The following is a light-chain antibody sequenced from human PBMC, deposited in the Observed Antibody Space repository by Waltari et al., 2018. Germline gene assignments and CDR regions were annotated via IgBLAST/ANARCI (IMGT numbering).Light chain of an antibody. CDR3: SSHTTSSTLV. J-gene: IGLJ2*01. CDR2: DVT. Sequence: QSALTQPASVSGSPGQSITLPCTGSRDSVGRSKFVSWYQQHPGKVPKLLIFDVTDRPSGVSDRFSGSKSGNTASLTISGLQPEDEADYYCSSHTTSSTLVFGGGTRVTVL. CDR1: RDSVGRSKF. V-gene: IGLV2-14*03.